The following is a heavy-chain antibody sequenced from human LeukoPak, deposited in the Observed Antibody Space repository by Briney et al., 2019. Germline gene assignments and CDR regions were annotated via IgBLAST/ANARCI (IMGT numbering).Heavy chain of an antibody. CDR2: IKSKNDGGTK. J-gene: IGHJ5*02. CDR3: AKEGGGSYFNWFDP. V-gene: IGHV3-15*01. Sequence: KTGGSLRLSCAVSGVTFSNAWMSWVRQAPGKGLEWVGRIKSKNDGGTKEYAAPVKGRFTISRDNSKNTLYLQMNSLRAEDTAVYYCAKEGGGSYFNWFDPWGQGTLVTVSS. CDR1: GVTFSNAW. D-gene: IGHD1-26*01.